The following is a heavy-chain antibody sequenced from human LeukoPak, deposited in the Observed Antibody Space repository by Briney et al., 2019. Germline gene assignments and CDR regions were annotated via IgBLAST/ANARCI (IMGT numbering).Heavy chain of an antibody. Sequence: SETLSLTCTVSGGSISSYYWSWIRQPPGKGLEWIGEINHSGSTNYNPSLKSRVTISVDTSKNQFSLKLSSVTAADTAVYYCARGPASTELWLDYFDYWGQGTLVTVSS. CDR3: ARGPASTELWLDYFDY. V-gene: IGHV4-34*01. CDR1: GGSISSYY. J-gene: IGHJ4*02. CDR2: INHSGST. D-gene: IGHD3-10*01.